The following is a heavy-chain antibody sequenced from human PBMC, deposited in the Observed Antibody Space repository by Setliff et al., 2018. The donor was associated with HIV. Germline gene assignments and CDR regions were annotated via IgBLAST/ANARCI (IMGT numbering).Heavy chain of an antibody. J-gene: IGHJ4*03. CDR2: IHSGGST. CDR3: ARGQFRLRPDSPDL. Sequence: PGGSLRLSCAASGFTFSSYAMSWVRQAPGRGLEWVSVIHSGGSTYYADSVKGRFTISRDDSKSTLYLQMNSLRAEDTALYYCARGQFRLRPDSPDLWGQGTLVTVSS. V-gene: IGHV3-66*01. D-gene: IGHD2-21*01. CDR1: GFTFSSYA.